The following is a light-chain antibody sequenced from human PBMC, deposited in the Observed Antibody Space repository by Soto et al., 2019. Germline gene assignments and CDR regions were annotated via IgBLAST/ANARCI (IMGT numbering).Light chain of an antibody. Sequence: EIVLTQSPATLSLSPGERATLSCRASQSVSSNFLAWFQQQPGQAPRLLIYAASRRVTGIPDRFSGSGSGTDFTLTISRLEPVDFAVYYCQQYGGSPITFGQGTRLEIK. CDR1: QSVSSNF. CDR2: AAS. CDR3: QQYGGSPIT. J-gene: IGKJ5*01. V-gene: IGKV3-20*01.